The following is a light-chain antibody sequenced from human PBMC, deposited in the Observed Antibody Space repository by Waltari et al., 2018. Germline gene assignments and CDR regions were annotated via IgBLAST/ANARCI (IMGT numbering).Light chain of an antibody. CDR2: DAS. CDR3: QQRLSWPPLT. CDR1: RTVDLY. J-gene: IGKJ4*01. Sequence: EIVLTQSPPTLSLSPGERATLSCRASRTVDLYLAWYQQKPGQTPRHLIYDASNRASGVPPRFSGSGSGRDFTLTISSLEPEDFAVYYCQQRLSWPPLTFGGGTKVEIK. V-gene: IGKV3-11*02.